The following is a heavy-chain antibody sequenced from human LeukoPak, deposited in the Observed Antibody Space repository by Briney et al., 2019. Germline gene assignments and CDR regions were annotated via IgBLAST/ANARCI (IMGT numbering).Heavy chain of an antibody. D-gene: IGHD5-12*01. Sequence: GGSLRLSCAASGFTFSHYWMYWVRQAPGKGLEWVANIKPDGSYKHYVDSVKGRFTISRDNAENSLYLQMDGLRAEDTAVYYCARKSADIAAGDWGQGTLVTVSS. CDR3: ARKSADIAAGD. V-gene: IGHV3-7*01. CDR2: IKPDGSYK. J-gene: IGHJ4*02. CDR1: GFTFSHYW.